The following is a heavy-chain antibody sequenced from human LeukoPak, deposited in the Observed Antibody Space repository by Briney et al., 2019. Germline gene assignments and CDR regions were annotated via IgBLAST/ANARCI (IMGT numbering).Heavy chain of an antibody. D-gene: IGHD5-24*01. Sequence: GGSLRLSCAASGFTFSSYEMNWVRQAPEKGLEWVSYISSSGSTIYYADSVKGRFTISRDNSKNTLYLQMNSLRAEDTAVYYCARLATHGDYWGQGTLVTVSS. V-gene: IGHV3-48*03. CDR1: GFTFSSYE. J-gene: IGHJ4*02. CDR2: ISSSGSTI. CDR3: ARLATHGDY.